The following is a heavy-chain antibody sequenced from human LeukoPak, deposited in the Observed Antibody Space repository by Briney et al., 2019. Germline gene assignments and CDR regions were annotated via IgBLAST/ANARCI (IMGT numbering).Heavy chain of an antibody. V-gene: IGHV1-69*10. CDR1: GGTFSSYA. Sequence: ASVKVSCKASGGTFSSYAISWVRQAPGQGLEWMGGIIPILGIANYAQKFQGRVTITADKSTSTAYMELSSLRSEDTAVYYCAREVCGGDCSTDAYWGQGTLVTVSS. J-gene: IGHJ4*02. CDR3: AREVCGGDCSTDAY. CDR2: IIPILGIA. D-gene: IGHD2-21*02.